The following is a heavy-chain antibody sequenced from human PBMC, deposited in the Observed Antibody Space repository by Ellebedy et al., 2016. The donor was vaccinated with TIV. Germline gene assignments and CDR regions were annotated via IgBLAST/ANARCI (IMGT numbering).Heavy chain of an antibody. V-gene: IGHV3-30-3*01. J-gene: IGHJ4*02. CDR3: ARGLPQTRDYYGSGSLFPENFDY. Sequence: PGGSLRLSCAASGFTFSSYAMHWVRQAPGKGLEWVAVISYDGSNKYYADSVKGRFTISRDKSKNTLYLQMNSLRAEDTAVYYCARGLPQTRDYYGSGSLFPENFDYWGQGTLVTVSS. D-gene: IGHD3-10*01. CDR1: GFTFSSYA. CDR2: ISYDGSNK.